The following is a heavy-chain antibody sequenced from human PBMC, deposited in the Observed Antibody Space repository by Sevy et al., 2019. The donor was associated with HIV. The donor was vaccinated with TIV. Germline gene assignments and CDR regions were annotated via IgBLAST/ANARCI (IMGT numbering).Heavy chain of an antibody. CDR2: ISAYNGNT. J-gene: IGHJ6*03. Sequence: ASVKVSCKASGYTFTSYGISWVRQAPGQGLEWMGWISAYNGNTNYAQKLQGRVTMTTDTSTSTAYMELRSLRSDDTAVYYCARDIVVVENYYYYYMDVRGKGTTVTVSS. D-gene: IGHD2-15*01. CDR1: GYTFTSYG. V-gene: IGHV1-18*01. CDR3: ARDIVVVENYYYYYMDV.